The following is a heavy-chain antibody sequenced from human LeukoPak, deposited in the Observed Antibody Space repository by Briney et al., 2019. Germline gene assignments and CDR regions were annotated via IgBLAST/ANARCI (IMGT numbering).Heavy chain of an antibody. CDR3: ARSPMVRVVLLTESWFDP. D-gene: IGHD3-10*01. V-gene: IGHV1-69*04. Sequence: SVKVSCKASGGTFSSYAISWVRQAPGQGLEWMGRIIPILGIANYAQKFQGRVTITADKSTSTAYMELSSLRSEDTAVYYCARSPMVRVVLLTESWFDPRGQGTLVTV. CDR2: IIPILGIA. J-gene: IGHJ5*02. CDR1: GGTFSSYA.